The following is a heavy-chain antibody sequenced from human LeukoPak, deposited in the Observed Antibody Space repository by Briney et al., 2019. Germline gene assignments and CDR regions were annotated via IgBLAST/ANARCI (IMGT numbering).Heavy chain of an antibody. CDR3: TYIAVGKFDY. D-gene: IGHD6-19*01. Sequence: PGGSLRLSCAASGFTFSSYAMSCVRHAPGKALECVSAISGSGGTTYYTDSVKARFTISRDNSNNKLYLQMNSLRAEDTAVYYCTYIAVGKFDYWGQGTLVTVSS. CDR1: GFTFSSYA. J-gene: IGHJ4*02. V-gene: IGHV3-23*01. CDR2: ISGSGGTT.